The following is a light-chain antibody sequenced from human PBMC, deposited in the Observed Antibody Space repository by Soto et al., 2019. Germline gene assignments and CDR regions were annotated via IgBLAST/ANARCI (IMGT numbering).Light chain of an antibody. J-gene: IGKJ1*01. CDR3: QQYGSSRP. CDR2: GAS. CDR1: QSIGSN. Sequence: EIVVKLSASTLSVYTGESVTLSCRASQSIGSNLAWFQQKRGQTPRLLIYGASSRATGIPDRFSGSGSGTDFTLTISRLGPEDFAVYYCQQYGSSRPFDQGTKVDIK. V-gene: IGKV3-20*01.